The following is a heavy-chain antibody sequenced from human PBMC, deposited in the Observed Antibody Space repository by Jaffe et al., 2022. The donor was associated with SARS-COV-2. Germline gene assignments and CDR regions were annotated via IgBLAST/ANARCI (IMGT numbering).Heavy chain of an antibody. Sequence: QVQLQESGPGLVKPSETLSLTCTVSGGSISSYYWSWIRQPPGKGLEWIGYIYYSGSTNYNPSLKSRVTISVDTSKNQFSLKLSSVTAADTAVYYCARVKVKLGSYYDSSGWPQGAFDIWGQGTMVTVSS. CDR2: IYYSGST. V-gene: IGHV4-59*01. D-gene: IGHD3-22*01. J-gene: IGHJ3*02. CDR3: ARVKVKLGSYYDSSGWPQGAFDI. CDR1: GGSISSYY.